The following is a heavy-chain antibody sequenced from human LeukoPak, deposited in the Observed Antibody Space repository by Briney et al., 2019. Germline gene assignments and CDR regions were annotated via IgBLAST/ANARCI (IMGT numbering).Heavy chain of an antibody. CDR1: GFTFSSYA. V-gene: IGHV3-23*01. CDR2: ISGSGGST. D-gene: IGHD3-22*01. CDR3: AKDLDDSSGYHYFDY. Sequence: PGGSLRLSCAASGFTFSSYAMSWVRQAPGKGLEWVSAISGSGGSTYYADSVKGRFTISRDNSKNTLYLQMNSLRAEDTAVYYCAKDLDDSSGYHYFDYWGQGTLVTVSS. J-gene: IGHJ4*02.